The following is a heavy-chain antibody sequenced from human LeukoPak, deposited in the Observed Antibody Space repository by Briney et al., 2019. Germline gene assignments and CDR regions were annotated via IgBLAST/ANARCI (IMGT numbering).Heavy chain of an antibody. CDR3: ARDEWGDAFDI. D-gene: IGHD1-26*01. J-gene: IGHJ3*02. CDR2: INSGSGTI. Sequence: GGSLRLSCAASGFTFSSYSMNWVRQPPGKGLEWLSYINSGSGTIYYADSVKGRFTISRDNAKNSLYLQMNSLRAEDTAVYYCARDEWGDAFDIWGQGTMVTVFS. CDR1: GFTFSSYS. V-gene: IGHV3-48*01.